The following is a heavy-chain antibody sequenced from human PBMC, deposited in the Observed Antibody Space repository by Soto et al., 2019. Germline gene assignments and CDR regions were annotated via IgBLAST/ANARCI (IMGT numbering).Heavy chain of an antibody. J-gene: IGHJ4*02. CDR2: IKQDGSEK. Sequence: PGGSLRLSGAASGFTFSSYWISWVRQAPGKGLEWVANIKQDGSEKYYVDSVKGRFTISRDNAKNSMYLQMNSLRAEDTAVYYCASTSTVVNYFDYVGQGTLVTVSS. D-gene: IGHD2-15*01. CDR3: ASTSTVVNYFDY. V-gene: IGHV3-7*01. CDR1: GFTFSSYW.